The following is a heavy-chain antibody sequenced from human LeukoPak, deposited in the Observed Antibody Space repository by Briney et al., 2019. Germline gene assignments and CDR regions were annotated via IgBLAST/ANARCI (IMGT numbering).Heavy chain of an antibody. D-gene: IGHD3-3*01. J-gene: IGHJ4*02. Sequence: ASVKVSCKASGYTFTGYYMHWVRQAPGQGLEWMGWINLNSGGTNYAQKFQVRVTMTRDTSISTAYMELSRLRSDDTAVYYCARTYYDFWSGYYSSGDNDYWGQGTLVTVSS. CDR1: GYTFTGYY. V-gene: IGHV1-2*02. CDR3: ARTYYDFWSGYYSSGDNDY. CDR2: INLNSGGT.